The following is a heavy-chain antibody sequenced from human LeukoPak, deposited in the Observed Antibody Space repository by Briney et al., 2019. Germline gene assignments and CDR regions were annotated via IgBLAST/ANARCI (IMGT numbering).Heavy chain of an antibody. Sequence: KPSETLSLTCAVSGGSISSSNYFWGWIRQPPGKGLEWIGSIPYSGSSYYNPSLQSRVTMSIDTPKNQFSLKLSSATAADTAVYYCARASYCGGDCSIPPDYWGQGTLVTVSS. D-gene: IGHD2-21*02. CDR1: GGSISSSNYF. V-gene: IGHV4-39*01. CDR2: IPYSGSS. CDR3: ARASYCGGDCSIPPDY. J-gene: IGHJ4*02.